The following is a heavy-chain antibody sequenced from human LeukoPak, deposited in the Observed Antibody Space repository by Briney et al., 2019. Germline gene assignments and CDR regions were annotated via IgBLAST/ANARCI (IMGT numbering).Heavy chain of an antibody. Sequence: GESLKISCKGSGYSFTSYWIGWVRQMPGKGLEWMGIIYPGDSDTRYSPSFLGQVTISADKSISTAYLQWSSLKASDTAMYYCARLILGSGSYYNFDYWGQGTLVTVSS. CDR3: ARLILGSGSYYNFDY. CDR2: IYPGDSDT. D-gene: IGHD3-10*01. V-gene: IGHV5-51*01. J-gene: IGHJ4*02. CDR1: GYSFTSYW.